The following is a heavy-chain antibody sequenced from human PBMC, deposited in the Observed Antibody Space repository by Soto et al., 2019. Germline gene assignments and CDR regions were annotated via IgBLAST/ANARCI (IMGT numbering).Heavy chain of an antibody. CDR1: GFTVSSNY. CDR3: ARDYYDSSGYYYYYYGMDV. V-gene: IGHV3-66*01. Sequence: EVQLVESGGGLVQPGGSLRLSCAASGFTVSSNYMSWVRQAPGKGLEWVSVIYSGGSTCYADSVKGRFTISRDNSKNTLXXQMNSLRAEDTAVYYCARDYYDSSGYYYYYYGMDVWGQGTTVTVSS. D-gene: IGHD3-22*01. CDR2: IYSGGST. J-gene: IGHJ6*02.